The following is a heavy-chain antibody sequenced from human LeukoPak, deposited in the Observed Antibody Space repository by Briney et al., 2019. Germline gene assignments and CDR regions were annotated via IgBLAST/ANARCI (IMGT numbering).Heavy chain of an antibody. CDR1: GGSFSGYY. D-gene: IGHD6-19*01. CDR3: ARHTRQWLPYFDY. Sequence: SETLSLTCAVYGGSFSGYYWSWIRQPPGKGLEWIGEINHSGSTNYNPSLKSRVTISVDTSKNQFSLKLSSVTAADTAVYYCARHTRQWLPYFDYWGQGTLVTVSS. V-gene: IGHV4-34*01. J-gene: IGHJ4*02. CDR2: INHSGST.